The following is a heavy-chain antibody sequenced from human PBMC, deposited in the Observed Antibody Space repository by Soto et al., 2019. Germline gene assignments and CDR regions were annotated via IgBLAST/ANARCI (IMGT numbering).Heavy chain of an antibody. J-gene: IGHJ4*02. Sequence: GGSLRLSCAASGVTFSTYGMHWVRQAPGKGLEWVALMLYDGTNKYYADSVKGRFTISRDTSKNTLYLQMNTLRAEDTAVYYCARFNLPYCGGDCSMDYWGQGTLVTVSS. CDR1: GVTFSTYG. V-gene: IGHV3-33*05. D-gene: IGHD2-21*02. CDR3: ARFNLPYCGGDCSMDY. CDR2: MLYDGTNK.